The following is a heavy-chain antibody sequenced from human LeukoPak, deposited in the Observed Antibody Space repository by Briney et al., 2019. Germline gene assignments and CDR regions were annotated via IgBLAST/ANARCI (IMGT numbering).Heavy chain of an antibody. CDR1: GFTFSNYA. Sequence: PGGSLRLSCAASGFTFSNYAMNWVRQAPGKGLEWVSVISGSGGSTDYADSVKGRFTISRDNSKNTVYLQMNSLRAEVTAIYFCAKDGAATIYYFAYWGRGTLVTVSS. CDR2: ISGSGGST. CDR3: AKDGAATIYYFAY. J-gene: IGHJ4*02. V-gene: IGHV3-23*01. D-gene: IGHD5-12*01.